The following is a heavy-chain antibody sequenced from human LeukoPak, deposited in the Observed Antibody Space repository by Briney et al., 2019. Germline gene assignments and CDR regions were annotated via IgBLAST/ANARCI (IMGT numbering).Heavy chain of an antibody. CDR1: GGTFSSYA. Sequence: ASVKVSCKASGGTFSSYAISWVRQAPGQGLEWMGRIIPIFGTANYAQKFQGRVTITADKSTSTAYMELSSLRSEDTAVYYCARGGRGIHTPYNWLDPWGQGTLVTVSS. D-gene: IGHD2-15*01. V-gene: IGHV1-69*06. J-gene: IGHJ5*02. CDR2: IIPIFGTA. CDR3: ARGGRGIHTPYNWLDP.